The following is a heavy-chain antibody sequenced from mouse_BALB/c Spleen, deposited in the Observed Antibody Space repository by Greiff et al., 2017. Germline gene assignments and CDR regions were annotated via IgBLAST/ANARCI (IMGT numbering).Heavy chain of an antibody. D-gene: IGHD2-4*01. CDR2: ISSGGSYT. CDR3: ARQGLYYDYDGGFAY. Sequence: EVQLVESGGDLVKPGGSLKLSCAASGFTFSSYGMSWVRQTPDKRLEWVATISSGGSYTYYPDSVKGRFTISRDNAKNTLYLQMSSLKSEDTAMYYCARQGLYYDYDGGFAYWGQGTLVTVSA. V-gene: IGHV5-6*01. CDR1: GFTFSSYG. J-gene: IGHJ3*01.